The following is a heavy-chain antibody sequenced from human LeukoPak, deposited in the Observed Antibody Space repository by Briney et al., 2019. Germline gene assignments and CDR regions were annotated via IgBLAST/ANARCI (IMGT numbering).Heavy chain of an antibody. Sequence: ASVRVSCKASGYTFTSYDINWVRQAPGQGLEWMGWMNPNSGNTDYAQAFQGRVTMTRNTYISTAYMELSRLRSEGTGVYYCARGAYCSGGSCYSFGAFDIWGQGTMVTVSS. CDR1: GYTFTSYD. CDR3: ARGAYCSGGSCYSFGAFDI. J-gene: IGHJ3*02. V-gene: IGHV1-8*01. D-gene: IGHD2-15*01. CDR2: MNPNSGNT.